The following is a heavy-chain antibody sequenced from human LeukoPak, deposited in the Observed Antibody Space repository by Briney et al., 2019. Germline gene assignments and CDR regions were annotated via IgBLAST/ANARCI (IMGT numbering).Heavy chain of an antibody. Sequence: GGSLRLSCAASGFTFSSYSMNWVRQAPGKGLEWVSYISSSSSTIYYADSVKGRFTISRDNAKNSLYLQMNSLRAEDTAVYYCARGDYGDYSRWGQGTLVTVSS. D-gene: IGHD4-17*01. V-gene: IGHV3-48*01. CDR2: ISSSSSTI. J-gene: IGHJ4*02. CDR3: ARGDYGDYSR. CDR1: GFTFSSYS.